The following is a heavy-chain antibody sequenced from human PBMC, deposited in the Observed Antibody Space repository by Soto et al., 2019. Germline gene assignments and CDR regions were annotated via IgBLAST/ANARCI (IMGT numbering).Heavy chain of an antibody. Sequence: QVQLQESGPGLVKPSETLSLTCTVSGGSVSSGSSFWTWIRQSPGKGLEWIGYISDSGTTIHNPSLQSRVTISVDTSKKQFSLKLYSVTAADTAVYYCARGAYYYDFWGQGTLVTVSS. CDR2: ISDSGTT. CDR1: GGSVSSGSSF. CDR3: ARGAYYYDF. J-gene: IGHJ4*02. V-gene: IGHV4-61*01.